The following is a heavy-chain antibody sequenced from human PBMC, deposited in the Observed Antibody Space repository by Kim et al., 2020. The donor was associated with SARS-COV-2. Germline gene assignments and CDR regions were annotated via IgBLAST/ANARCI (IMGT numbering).Heavy chain of an antibody. CDR3: ARARGYSSGWPNFDY. CDR1: GFTFSDYY. J-gene: IGHJ4*02. CDR2: ISSSSSYT. V-gene: IGHV3-11*06. D-gene: IGHD6-19*01. Sequence: GGSLRLSCAASGFTFSDYYMRWIRQAPGKGLEWVSYISSSSSYTNYADSVKGRFTISRDNAKNSLYLQMNSLRAEDTAVYYCARARGYSSGWPNFDYWGQGTLVTVSS.